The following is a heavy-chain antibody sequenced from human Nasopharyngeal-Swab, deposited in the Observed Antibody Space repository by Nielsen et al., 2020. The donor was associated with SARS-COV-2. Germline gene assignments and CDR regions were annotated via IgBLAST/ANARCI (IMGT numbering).Heavy chain of an antibody. Sequence: GGSLRLSCAASGFTFSSYSMNWVRQAPGKGLEWVSAITSSSTYTYYADSVKGRFTISRDSSTNTLYLQMNNVRAEDTAVYYCARDLGGGYCTTTNCPGSWGQGTLVTVSS. J-gene: IGHJ1*01. CDR2: ITSSSTYT. CDR1: GFTFSSYS. CDR3: ARDLGGGYCTTTNCPGS. V-gene: IGHV3-21*04. D-gene: IGHD2-2*01.